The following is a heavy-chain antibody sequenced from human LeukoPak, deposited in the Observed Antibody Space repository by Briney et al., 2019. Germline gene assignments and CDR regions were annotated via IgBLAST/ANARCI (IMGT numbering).Heavy chain of an antibody. CDR2: ISYDGSNK. Sequence: AGGSLRLSCAASGFTFSSYAMHWVRQAPGKGVEWVAVISYDGSNKYYADSVKGRFTISRDNSKNTLYLQMNSLRAEDTAVYYCAKAKRGIVPYYFDYWGQGTLVTVSS. J-gene: IGHJ4*02. D-gene: IGHD1-26*01. V-gene: IGHV3-30-3*01. CDR1: GFTFSSYA. CDR3: AKAKRGIVPYYFDY.